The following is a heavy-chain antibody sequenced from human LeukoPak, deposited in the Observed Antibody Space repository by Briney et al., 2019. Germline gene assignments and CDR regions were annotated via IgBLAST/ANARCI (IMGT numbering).Heavy chain of an antibody. J-gene: IGHJ5*02. CDR2: IYYSGST. CDR1: GGSISSGGYY. D-gene: IGHD1-1*01. V-gene: IGHV4-31*03. CDR3: ARDRGQRSTGTSRFDP. Sequence: SETLSLTCTVSGGSISSGGYYWSWIRQHPGKGLEWIGYIYYSGSTYYNPSLKSRVTISVDTSKNQFSLKLSSVTAADTAVCYCARDRGQRSTGTSRFDPWGQGTLVTVSS.